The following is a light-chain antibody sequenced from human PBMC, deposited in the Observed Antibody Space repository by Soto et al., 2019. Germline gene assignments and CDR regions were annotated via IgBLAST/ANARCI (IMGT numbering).Light chain of an antibody. CDR1: QSLSSSY. CDR2: GTS. V-gene: IGKV3-20*01. J-gene: IGKJ4*01. CDR3: QQYATSPLT. Sequence: EIVLTQSPGTLPLSPGERATLSCRASQSLSSSYLAWYLQKPGQAPRLLIFGTSNKATGVPYRFSGSGSGTDFTLTIARLEPEDFGMYYCQQYATSPLTFGGGTKVEI.